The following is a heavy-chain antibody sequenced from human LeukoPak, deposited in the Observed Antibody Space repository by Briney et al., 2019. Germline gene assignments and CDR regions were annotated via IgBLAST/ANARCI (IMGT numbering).Heavy chain of an antibody. V-gene: IGHV3-64D*06. CDR3: VVQGWVFRAPTQYYFDY. J-gene: IGHJ4*02. Sequence: PGGSLRLSCSASGFTFSSYAIHWVRQAPGKGLEYVSAISSNGGSRYYADSVKGRFTISRDNSKNTLYLQMSSLRAEDTAVYYCVVQGWVFRAPTQYYFDYWGQGTLVTVSS. CDR2: ISSNGGSR. D-gene: IGHD1-1*01. CDR1: GFTFSSYA.